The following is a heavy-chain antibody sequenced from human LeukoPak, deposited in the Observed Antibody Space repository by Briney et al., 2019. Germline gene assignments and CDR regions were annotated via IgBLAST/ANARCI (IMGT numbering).Heavy chain of an antibody. Sequence: GASLRLSCAASGFALRSRAMNWVRQAPGKGLEWVSAIAGGSDITYYADSVKGRFTISRDISKSTLYLQMNGLRVEDTAIYYCAKKATPTGTTGNYFDYWGQGTLVTVSS. D-gene: IGHD1-7*01. CDR2: IAGGSDIT. CDR3: AKKATPTGTTGNYFDY. CDR1: GFALRSRA. J-gene: IGHJ4*02. V-gene: IGHV3-23*01.